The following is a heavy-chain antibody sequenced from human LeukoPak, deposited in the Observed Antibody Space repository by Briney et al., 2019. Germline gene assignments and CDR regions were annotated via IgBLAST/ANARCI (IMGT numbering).Heavy chain of an antibody. CDR2: LYTSGIT. V-gene: IGHV4-4*07. CDR1: GGSISRYS. CDR3: ARMLSAYFDY. Sequence: SETLSLTCTVSGGSISRYSWSWIRQPAGKGLEWLGRLYTSGITKYNPSLKSRVTMSVDTSKNRFSLRLSSVIVADTAVYYCARMLSAYFDYWGQGILVTVSS. J-gene: IGHJ4*02. D-gene: IGHD2-8*01.